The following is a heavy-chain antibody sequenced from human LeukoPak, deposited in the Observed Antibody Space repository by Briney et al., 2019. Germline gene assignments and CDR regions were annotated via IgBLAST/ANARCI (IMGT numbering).Heavy chain of an antibody. D-gene: IGHD5-18*01. CDR3: ARWAGVTDY. J-gene: IGHJ4*02. Sequence: GGSLRLSCAASGFTIGNYWMSWVRQAPGKGPEWVANIKQDGSAEYYVDSVKGRFTISRDNANNSLSLQMNSLRAEDTAVYYCARWAGVTDYWGQGTLVTVSS. V-gene: IGHV3-7*01. CDR2: IKQDGSAE. CDR1: GFTIGNYW.